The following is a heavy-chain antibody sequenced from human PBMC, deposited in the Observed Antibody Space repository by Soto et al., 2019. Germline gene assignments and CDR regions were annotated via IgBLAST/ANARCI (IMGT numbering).Heavy chain of an antibody. CDR3: AKDRAYLRDYFHY. J-gene: IGHJ4*02. CDR2: ISINGEGI. CDR1: GFTFSSYA. V-gene: IGHV3-23*01. Sequence: EVQLLESGGGLVQPGGSLRRSCAASGFTFSSYAMSWVRQAPGKGLEWVSAISINGEGIYYADSVRGRFTISRDNSRNTVFLHMDRPRAEPTAVYYCAKDRAYLRDYFHYWGQGTLVTVSS.